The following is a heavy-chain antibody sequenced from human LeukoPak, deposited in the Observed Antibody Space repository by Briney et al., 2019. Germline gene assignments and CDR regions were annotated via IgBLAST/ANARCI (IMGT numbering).Heavy chain of an antibody. Sequence: SETLSLTCTVSGASISDAAYYWSWIRQHPGKGLEWIGYIYYSGSTYYNPSLRSRVTISVDTSKNQFSLKLSSVTAADTAVYYCARTTTYYYGSGSYHGYFDLWGRGTLVTVSS. CDR2: IYYSGST. CDR1: GASISDAAYY. V-gene: IGHV4-31*03. D-gene: IGHD3-10*01. J-gene: IGHJ2*01. CDR3: ARTTTYYYGSGSYHGYFDL.